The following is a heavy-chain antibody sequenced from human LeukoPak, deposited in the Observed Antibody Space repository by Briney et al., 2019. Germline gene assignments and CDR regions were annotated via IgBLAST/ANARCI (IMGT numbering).Heavy chain of an antibody. CDR2: IDPSGGST. Sequence: ASVKVSCKASGYTFTSFYMHWVRQAPGQGLERMGIIDPSGGSTTYPQKFQGRVTMTRDMSTRTVYMELSSLGYEDTAVYYCARARELGSKTKYYFDYWGQGTLVTVSS. V-gene: IGHV1-46*01. D-gene: IGHD1-7*01. CDR3: ARARELGSKTKYYFDY. J-gene: IGHJ4*02. CDR1: GYTFTSFY.